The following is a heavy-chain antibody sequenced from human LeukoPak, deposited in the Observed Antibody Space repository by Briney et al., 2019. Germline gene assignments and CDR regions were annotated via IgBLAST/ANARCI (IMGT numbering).Heavy chain of an antibody. CDR2: FHTSGST. J-gene: IGHJ6*03. CDR1: GGSISSYY. CDR3: ARHPRQTYYFYMDV. D-gene: IGHD6-25*01. V-gene: IGHV4-4*07. Sequence: SETLSLTCTVSGGSISSYYWSWIRQPAGKGLGWIGRFHTSGSTNYNPSLKSRVTMSVDTSKNQFSLKLSSVTAADTGVYYCARHPRQTYYFYMDVWGKGTTVTISS.